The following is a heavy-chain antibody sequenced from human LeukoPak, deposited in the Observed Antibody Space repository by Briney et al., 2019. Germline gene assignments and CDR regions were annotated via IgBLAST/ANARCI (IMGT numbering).Heavy chain of an antibody. Sequence: PSETLSLTCAVYGGSFSGYYWSWIRQPPGKGLEWIGSIYYSGSTYYNTSLKSRVTISVDTSKNQFSLKLSSVTAADTAVYYCARGSSGWWGVGFDYWGQGTLVTVSS. CDR1: GGSFSGYY. D-gene: IGHD6-19*01. J-gene: IGHJ4*02. CDR2: IYYSGST. V-gene: IGHV4-34*01. CDR3: ARGSSGWWGVGFDY.